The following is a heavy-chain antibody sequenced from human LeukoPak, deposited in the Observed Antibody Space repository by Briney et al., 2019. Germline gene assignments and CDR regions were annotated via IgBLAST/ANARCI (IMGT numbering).Heavy chain of an antibody. Sequence: GGSLRLSCAASGFTFSDYALGWVRQAPGRGLEWVATLSGSGAGTYYSDSVQGRFTISRDNSKNTVYLQMNSLRAEDSAIYYCAKPYGDYYFDYWGQGTLVTVSS. CDR1: GFTFSDYA. CDR3: AKPYGDYYFDY. V-gene: IGHV3-23*01. D-gene: IGHD4-17*01. J-gene: IGHJ4*02. CDR2: LSGSGAGT.